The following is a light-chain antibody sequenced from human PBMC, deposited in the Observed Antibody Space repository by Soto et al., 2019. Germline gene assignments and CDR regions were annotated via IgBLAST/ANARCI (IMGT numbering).Light chain of an antibody. CDR1: QSISSNY. CDR3: QRYGRSPPIT. Sequence: EVVMTQSPASLSVSPGERATLSCRASQSISSNYLAWYQQKPGQAPRLLIYGASSRAPGIPDRFSGSGSGTTFTLTISRLEPEDFAVYYCQRYGRSPPITFGQGTRLEIK. V-gene: IGKV3-20*01. CDR2: GAS. J-gene: IGKJ5*01.